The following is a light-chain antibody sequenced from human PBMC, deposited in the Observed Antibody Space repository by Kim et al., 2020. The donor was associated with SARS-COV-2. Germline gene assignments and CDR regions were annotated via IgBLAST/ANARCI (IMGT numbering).Light chain of an antibody. CDR1: ISGIGGYKS. CDR3: SSYTAASTWV. CDR2: DVT. V-gene: IGLV2-14*03. J-gene: IGLJ2*01. Sequence: GQSITISCIGSISGIGGYKSVSWYQQHPGKPPKLMISDVTKRPSGVSNRFSGSKSGNTASLTISGLQADDEADYYCSSYTAASTWVFGGGTQLTVL.